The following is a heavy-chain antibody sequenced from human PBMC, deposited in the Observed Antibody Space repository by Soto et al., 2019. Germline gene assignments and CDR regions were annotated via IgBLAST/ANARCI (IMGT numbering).Heavy chain of an antibody. CDR1: GGSISSDDW. CDR3: ARLDCYGVCRGKWLHP. Sequence: QVQLQESGPGLVKPSGTLSLTCAVSGGSISSDDWWTLVRQTPGKGLEWIGEIYHSGTTNYNPSLKRRVTIAVDKAKSRFSQRLDSVTAADTAVYCCARLDCYGVCRGKWLHPWGQGILVTVSS. V-gene: IGHV4-4*01. J-gene: IGHJ5*02. CDR2: IYHSGTT. D-gene: IGHD2-21*02.